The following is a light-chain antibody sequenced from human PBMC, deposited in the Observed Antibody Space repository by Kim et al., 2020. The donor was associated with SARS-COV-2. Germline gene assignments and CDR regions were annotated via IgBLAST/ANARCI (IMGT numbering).Light chain of an antibody. J-gene: IGKJ1*01. CDR2: GAS. CDR1: QRVSSSY. V-gene: IGKV3-20*01. Sequence: APAERASLSCRASQRVSSSYLAWYQQKPGQAPRLLIYGASSMATGIPDRFSGSGSGTDFTLTISRLEPEDFAVYYCQQYGSSPRTFGQGTKVDIK. CDR3: QQYGSSPRT.